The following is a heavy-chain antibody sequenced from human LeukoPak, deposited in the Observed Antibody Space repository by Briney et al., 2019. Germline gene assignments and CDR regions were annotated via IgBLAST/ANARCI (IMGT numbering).Heavy chain of an antibody. CDR3: ARSGYYYDSSGYIPFDY. J-gene: IGHJ4*02. CDR2: IYTSGST. V-gene: IGHV4-61*02. Sequence: SETLSLTCTVSGGSISSGSYYWSWIRQPAGKGLEWIGRIYTSGSTNYNPSLKSRVTMSVDTSKNQFSLKLSSVTAADTAVYYCARSGYYYDSSGYIPFDYWGQGTLVTVSS. D-gene: IGHD3-22*01. CDR1: GGSISSGSYY.